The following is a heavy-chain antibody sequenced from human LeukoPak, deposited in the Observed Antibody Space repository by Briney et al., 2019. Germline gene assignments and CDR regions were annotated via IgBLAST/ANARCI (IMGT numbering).Heavy chain of an antibody. CDR1: GCTFTSYY. J-gene: IGHJ3*02. D-gene: IGHD3-22*01. Sequence: ASVKVSCKASGCTFTSYYMHWVRQAPGQGLEWMGWINPNSGGTNYAQKFQGRVTMTRDTSISTAYMELSRLRSDDTAVYYCASNLIGVVVADAFHIWGQGTMVTVSS. CDR3: ASNLIGVVVADAFHI. V-gene: IGHV1-2*02. CDR2: INPNSGGT.